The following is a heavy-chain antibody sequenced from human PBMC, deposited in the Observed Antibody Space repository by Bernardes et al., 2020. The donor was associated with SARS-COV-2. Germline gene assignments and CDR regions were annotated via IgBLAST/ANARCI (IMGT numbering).Heavy chain of an antibody. D-gene: IGHD2-2*01. Sequence: ASVKVSCKASGYTFTSYGISWVRQAPGQGLEWMGWISAYNGNTNYAQKLQGRVTMTTDTSTSTAYMELRSLRSDDTAVYYCARDRVIVVVPADHYYYYYGMDVWGQGTTVTVSS. CDR3: ARDRVIVVVPADHYYYYYGMDV. V-gene: IGHV1-18*01. J-gene: IGHJ6*02. CDR1: GYTFTSYG. CDR2: ISAYNGNT.